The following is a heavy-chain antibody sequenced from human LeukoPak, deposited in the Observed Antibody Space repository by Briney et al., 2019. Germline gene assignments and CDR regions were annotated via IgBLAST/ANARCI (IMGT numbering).Heavy chain of an antibody. V-gene: IGHV3-30*02. J-gene: IGHJ1*01. CDR1: GFTFSSYG. CDR3: AKDRGAYCSSTSCSEYFQH. Sequence: PGGSLRLSCAASGFTFSSYGMHWVRQAPGKGLEWVAFIRYDGSNKYYADSVKGRFTISRDNSKNTLYLQMNSLRAEDTAVYYCAKDRGAYCSSTSCSEYFQHWGQGTLVTVSS. D-gene: IGHD2-2*01. CDR2: IRYDGSNK.